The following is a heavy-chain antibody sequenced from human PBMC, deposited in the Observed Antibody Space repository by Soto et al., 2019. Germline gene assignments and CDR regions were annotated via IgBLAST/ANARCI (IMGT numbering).Heavy chain of an antibody. V-gene: IGHV4-34*01. CDR3: ARASAYCGGDCYSLVDFDY. CDR2: INHSGST. Sequence: PSETLSLTCAVYGGSFSGYYWSWIRQPPGKGLEWIGEINHSGSTNYNPSLKSRVTISVDTSKNQFSLKLSSVTAADTAVYYCARASAYCGGDCYSLVDFDYWGQGTLVTVSS. CDR1: GGSFSGYY. J-gene: IGHJ4*02. D-gene: IGHD2-21*02.